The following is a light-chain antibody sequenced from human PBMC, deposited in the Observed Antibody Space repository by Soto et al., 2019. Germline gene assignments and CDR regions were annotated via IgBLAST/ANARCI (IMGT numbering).Light chain of an antibody. V-gene: IGKV3-15*01. Sequence: EIVMTQSPATLSVSPGDRATLSCRASQSVSSSLDWYQQIPGQAPRLLIYDASTRATGIPARLGGSGSGTEFTLTISSLQSEDFAVYYCQQHSNWPPLTFGGGTKVELK. CDR2: DAS. J-gene: IGKJ4*01. CDR1: QSVSSS. CDR3: QQHSNWPPLT.